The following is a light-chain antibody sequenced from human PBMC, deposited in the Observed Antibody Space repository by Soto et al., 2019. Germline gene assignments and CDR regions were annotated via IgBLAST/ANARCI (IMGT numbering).Light chain of an antibody. Sequence: QSVLTQPASVSGSPGQSVTITCTGTRSDVGSYNLVSWYQQHPGKAPKLMIYEGSKRPSGVSNRFSGSKSGNTASLTISGLQAEDEADYYCCSYAGSHTVVFGGGTKLTVL. V-gene: IGLV2-23*01. CDR1: RSDVGSYNL. CDR2: EGS. J-gene: IGLJ2*01. CDR3: CSYAGSHTVV.